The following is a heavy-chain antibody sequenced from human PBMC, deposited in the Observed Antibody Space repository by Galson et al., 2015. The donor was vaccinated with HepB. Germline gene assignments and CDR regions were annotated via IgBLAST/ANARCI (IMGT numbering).Heavy chain of an antibody. V-gene: IGHV1-58*01. Sequence: SVKVSCKASGFTFTSSAVQWVRQARGQRLEWIGWIVVGSGNTNYAQKFQERVTITRDMSTSTAYMELSSLRSEDTAVYYCAAFYDSSGYGPDYWGQGTLVTVSS. CDR2: IVVGSGNT. CDR3: AAFYDSSGYGPDY. D-gene: IGHD3-22*01. CDR1: GFTFTSSA. J-gene: IGHJ4*02.